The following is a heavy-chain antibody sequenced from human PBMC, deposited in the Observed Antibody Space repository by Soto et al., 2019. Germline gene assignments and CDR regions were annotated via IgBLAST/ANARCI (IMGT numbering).Heavy chain of an antibody. CDR3: ARAGYSRYQLLYRWFDP. CDR2: INHSGST. CDR1: GGSFSGYY. Sequence: SETLSLTCAVYGGSFSGYYWSWIRQPPGKGLEWIGEINHSGSTNYNPSLKSRVTISVDTSKNQFPLKLSSVTAADTAVYYCARAGYSRYQLLYRWFDPWGQGTLVTVSS. D-gene: IGHD2-2*02. J-gene: IGHJ5*02. V-gene: IGHV4-34*01.